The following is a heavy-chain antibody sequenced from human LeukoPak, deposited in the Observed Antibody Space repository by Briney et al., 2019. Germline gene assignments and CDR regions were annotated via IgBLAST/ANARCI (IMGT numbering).Heavy chain of an antibody. CDR3: ARGGDRIVGATIFDY. J-gene: IGHJ4*02. Sequence: GGSLRLSCAASGFTFSSYWMSWVRQAPGKGLEWVANIKQDGSEKYYVDSVKGRFTISRDNAKNSLYLQMNSLRAEDTAVYYCARGGDRIVGATIFDYWGQGTLVTVSS. CDR2: IKQDGSEK. CDR1: GFTFSSYW. D-gene: IGHD1-26*01. V-gene: IGHV3-7*01.